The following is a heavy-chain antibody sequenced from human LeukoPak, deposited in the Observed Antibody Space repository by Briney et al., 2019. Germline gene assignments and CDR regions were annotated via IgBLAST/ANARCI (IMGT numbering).Heavy chain of an antibody. D-gene: IGHD1-26*01. Sequence: GGSLRLSCEASGFTFSSNEMNWIRQAPGKGLEWVSYISESGRNQYYSDSVKGRFTISRDNAKNSLYLQMNSLRAEDTAVYYCARDLVGANDYWGQGTLVTVSS. CDR2: ISESGRNQ. V-gene: IGHV3-48*03. CDR1: GFTFSSNE. J-gene: IGHJ4*02. CDR3: ARDLVGANDY.